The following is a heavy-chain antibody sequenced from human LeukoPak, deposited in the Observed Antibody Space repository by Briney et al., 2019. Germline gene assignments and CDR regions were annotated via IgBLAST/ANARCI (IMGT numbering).Heavy chain of an antibody. V-gene: IGHV1-18*03. J-gene: IGHJ5*02. CDR1: GYTFTIYG. Sequence: ASVTVSCKASGYTFTIYGISWVRQAPGQGLEWMGWISAYNGNTNYAQKLQGRVTMTTDTSTSTAYMELRSLRSDDMAVYYCARDLRAVAGPNWFDPWGQGTLVTVSS. CDR2: ISAYNGNT. D-gene: IGHD6-19*01. CDR3: ARDLRAVAGPNWFDP.